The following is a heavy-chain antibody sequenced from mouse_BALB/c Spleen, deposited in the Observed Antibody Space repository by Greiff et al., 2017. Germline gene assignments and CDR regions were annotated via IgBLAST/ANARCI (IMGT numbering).Heavy chain of an antibody. CDR3: ARGGDGYFPFAY. CDR1: GYSITSDYA. D-gene: IGHD2-3*01. Sequence: EVNLVESGPGLVKPSQSLSLTCTVTGYSITSDYAWNWIRQFPGNKLEWMGYISYSGSTSYNPSLKSRISITRDTSKNQFFLQLNSVTTEDTATYYCARGGDGYFPFAYWGQGTLVTVSA. V-gene: IGHV3-2*02. CDR2: ISYSGST. J-gene: IGHJ3*01.